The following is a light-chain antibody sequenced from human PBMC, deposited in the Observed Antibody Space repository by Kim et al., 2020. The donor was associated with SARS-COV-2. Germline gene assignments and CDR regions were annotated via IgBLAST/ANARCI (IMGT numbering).Light chain of an antibody. CDR1: TGAVTSGHY. J-gene: IGLJ3*02. CDR3: LLSFGAARPWV. Sequence: GPFTLTCGSSTGAVTSGHYPYWFQQKPGQAPRTLIYYASSKHSWTPARFSGSLLGGKAALTLSGAQPDDEAVYYCLLSFGAARPWVFGGGTQLTVL. CDR2: YAS. V-gene: IGLV7-46*01.